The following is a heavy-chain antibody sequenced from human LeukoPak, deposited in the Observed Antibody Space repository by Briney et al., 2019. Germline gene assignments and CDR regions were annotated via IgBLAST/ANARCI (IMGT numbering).Heavy chain of an antibody. CDR1: GYSFTSYW. CDR3: ARSPTVVAVFDY. CDR2: IYPGDSDT. D-gene: IGHD2-15*01. J-gene: IGHJ4*02. V-gene: IGHV5-51*01. Sequence: GESLKISCKGSGYSFTSYWISWVLQLPGKGLEWMGIIYPGDSDTRYSPSFQGQVTISADKSISTAYLQWSSLKASDTAMYYCARSPTVVAVFDYWGQGTLVTVSS.